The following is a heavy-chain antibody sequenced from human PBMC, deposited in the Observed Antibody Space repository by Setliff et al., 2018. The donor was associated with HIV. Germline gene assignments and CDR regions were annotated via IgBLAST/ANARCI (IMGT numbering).Heavy chain of an antibody. CDR3: ARGPYGDYHDAFDI. J-gene: IGHJ3*02. D-gene: IGHD4-17*01. CDR2: INHSGST. V-gene: IGHV4-34*01. CDR1: GGSFSGYY. Sequence: SETLSLTCAVYGGSFSGYYWSWIRQPPGKGLEWIGEINHSGSTNYNPSLKSRVTISVDTSKNQFSLKLSSVTVADTAVYYCARGPYGDYHDAFDIWGQGTMVTVSS.